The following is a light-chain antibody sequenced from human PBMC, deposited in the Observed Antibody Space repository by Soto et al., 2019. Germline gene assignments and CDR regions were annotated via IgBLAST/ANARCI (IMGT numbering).Light chain of an antibody. Sequence: TITCRASQDISSYLAWYQQKPGKAPTLLIYAASTLQSGVPSRFSGSGSGTEFTLTISSLQPEDFATYYCQQLNSYPLTFGGGTKVDIK. J-gene: IGKJ4*01. CDR2: AAS. CDR3: QQLNSYPLT. V-gene: IGKV1-9*01. CDR1: QDISSY.